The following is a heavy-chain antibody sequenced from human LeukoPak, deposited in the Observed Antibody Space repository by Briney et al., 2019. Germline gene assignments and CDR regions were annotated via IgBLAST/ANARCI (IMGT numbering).Heavy chain of an antibody. CDR2: ISSGRSYI. CDR3: ARGQSGSYD. Sequence: PGGSLRLSCVASGFTFSGYSMIWVRQAPGKGLEWVSSISSGRSYIYYADSVKGRFTISRDNAKNSLYLQMNSLRAEDTAVYYCARGQSGSYDWGQGTLVTVSS. J-gene: IGHJ4*02. V-gene: IGHV3-21*01. D-gene: IGHD1-26*01. CDR1: GFTFSGYS.